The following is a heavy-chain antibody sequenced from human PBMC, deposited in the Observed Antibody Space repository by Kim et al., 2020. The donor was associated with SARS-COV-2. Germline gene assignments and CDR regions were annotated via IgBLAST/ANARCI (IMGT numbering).Heavy chain of an antibody. Sequence: YADSVKGRFTSSRDNSKNTLYLQMNSLRAEDTAVYYYAKDWSGSYPPVDYWGQGTLVTVSS. J-gene: IGHJ4*02. D-gene: IGHD1-26*01. CDR3: AKDWSGSYPPVDY. V-gene: IGHV3-23*01.